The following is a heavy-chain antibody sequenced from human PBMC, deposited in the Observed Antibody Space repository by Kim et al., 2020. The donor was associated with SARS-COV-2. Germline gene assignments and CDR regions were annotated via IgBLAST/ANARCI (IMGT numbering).Heavy chain of an antibody. Sequence: GGSLRLSCAASGFTFSSYAMSWVLQAPGKGLEWVSAISGSGGSTYYADSVKGRFTISRDNSKNTLYLQMNSLRAEDTAVYYCVSPKIVGATNDAFDIWGQGTMVTVSS. CDR2: ISGSGGST. V-gene: IGHV3-23*01. CDR1: GFTFSSYA. D-gene: IGHD1-26*01. CDR3: VSPKIVGATNDAFDI. J-gene: IGHJ3*02.